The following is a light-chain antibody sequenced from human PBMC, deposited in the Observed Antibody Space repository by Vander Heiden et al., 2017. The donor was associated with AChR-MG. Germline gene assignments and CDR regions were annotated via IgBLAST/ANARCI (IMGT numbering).Light chain of an antibody. CDR1: QSGDKY. CDR2: QDS. CDR3: QAWDSSTVV. V-gene: IGLV3-1*01. J-gene: IGLJ2*01. Sequence: SYELTQAPSVSVSPGQTASITCSGDQSGDKYACWYQQKPGQSRWRVIYQDSKRPSGIPERFSGSNSGNNATLTISGTQAVDEADYYWQAWDSSTVVFGGGTKLTVL.